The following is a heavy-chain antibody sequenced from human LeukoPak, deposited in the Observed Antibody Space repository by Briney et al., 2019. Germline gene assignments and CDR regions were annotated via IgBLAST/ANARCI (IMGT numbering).Heavy chain of an antibody. D-gene: IGHD2-2*01. CDR3: ARVGLKDCSSTSCYAGNYFDY. CDR1: GYTFTGYY. V-gene: IGHV1-2*02. Sequence: ASVKVSCKASGYTFTGYYMHWVRQAPGQGLEWMGWINPNSGGTNYAQKFQGRVTMTRDMSISTAYMELSRLRSGDTAVYYCARVGLKDCSSTSCYAGNYFDYWGQGTLVTVSS. CDR2: INPNSGGT. J-gene: IGHJ4*02.